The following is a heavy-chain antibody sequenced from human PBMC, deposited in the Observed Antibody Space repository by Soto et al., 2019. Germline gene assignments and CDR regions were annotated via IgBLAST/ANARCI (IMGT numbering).Heavy chain of an antibody. J-gene: IGHJ6*02. CDR3: AKSAHYYDSSGCGMDV. V-gene: IGHV3-43*01. CDR2: ISWDGGST. CDR1: GFTFDDYT. D-gene: IGHD3-22*01. Sequence: PVGSLRLSCAASGFTFDDYTMHWVRQAPGKGLEWVSLISWDGGSTYYADSVKGRFTISRDNSKNSLYLQMNSLRTEDTALYYCAKSAHYYDSSGCGMDVWGQGTTVTVSS.